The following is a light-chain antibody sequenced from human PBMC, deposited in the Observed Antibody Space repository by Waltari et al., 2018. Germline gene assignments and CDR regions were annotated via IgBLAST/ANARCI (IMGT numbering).Light chain of an antibody. J-gene: IGKJ2*01. CDR1: QSVSRT. CDR2: GAS. V-gene: IGKV3-15*01. Sequence: EVVMTQSPATLSVSPGEGATLSCRASQSVSRTLAWYQQKPGQAPRLVMYGASTRATGTPARFSGSGSGTEFTLTISSLQSEDCAVYYCQQYHNWPYTFGQGTKLEIK. CDR3: QQYHNWPYT.